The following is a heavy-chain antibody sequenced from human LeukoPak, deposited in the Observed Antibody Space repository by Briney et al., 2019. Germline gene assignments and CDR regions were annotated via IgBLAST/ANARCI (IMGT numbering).Heavy chain of an antibody. V-gene: IGHV5-51*01. D-gene: IGHD2-2*01. CDR1: GYSFTSYW. CDR3: ASWPRYCSSTSCYLDY. CDR2: IYPGDSDT. J-gene: IGHJ4*02. Sequence: GESLKISRKGSGYSFTSYWIGWVRQMPGKGLEWMGIIYPGDSDTRYSPSFQGQVTISADKSISTAYLQWSSLKASDTAMYYCASWPRYCSSTSCYLDYWGQGTLVTVSS.